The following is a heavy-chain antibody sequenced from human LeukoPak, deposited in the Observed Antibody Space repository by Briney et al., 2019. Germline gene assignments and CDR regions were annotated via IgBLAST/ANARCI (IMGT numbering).Heavy chain of an antibody. CDR2: ISTSDGNT. D-gene: IGHD6-19*01. V-gene: IGHV1-18*01. CDR3: ARGGYSSGYHY. J-gene: IGHJ4*02. CDR1: GYTFITYD. Sequence: GASVKVSFKASGYTFITYDISWVRQAPGQGLEWMGWISTSDGNTNLAQKLQGRVTMTTETSTSTAHMELRSLRSDDTAVYYCARGGYSSGYHYWGQGTLVTVSS.